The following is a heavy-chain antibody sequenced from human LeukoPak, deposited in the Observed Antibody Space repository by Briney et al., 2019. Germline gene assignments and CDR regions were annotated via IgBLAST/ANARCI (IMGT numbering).Heavy chain of an antibody. CDR3: AKAGYGGNISDCFDT. Sequence: GGSLRLSCAASGFTFSSYAMSWVRQAPGKGLEWVSSISISGDRIFYVDSVKGRFTIYRDNFKNKPFLQMGSLRAEGTAGYFCAKAGYGGNISDCFDTWGQGTMVTVSS. CDR1: GFTFSSYA. V-gene: IGHV3-23*01. D-gene: IGHD4-23*01. J-gene: IGHJ3*02. CDR2: ISISGDRI.